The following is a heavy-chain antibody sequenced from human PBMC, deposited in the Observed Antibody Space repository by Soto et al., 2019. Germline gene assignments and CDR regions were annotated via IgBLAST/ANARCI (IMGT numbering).Heavy chain of an antibody. CDR3: AKSIDP. CDR1: GGSISSGGYY. V-gene: IGHV4-31*03. CDR2: IYYSGST. D-gene: IGHD3-10*01. J-gene: IGHJ5*02. Sequence: QVQLQESGPGLVKPSQTLSHTCTLSGGSISSGGYYWSWIRQHPGKGRGWIGYIYYSGSTYYNPSIRSRVTISVNTSKNQFSLKLSSGTAADTGLYYWAKSIDPWGQGTLVTVSS.